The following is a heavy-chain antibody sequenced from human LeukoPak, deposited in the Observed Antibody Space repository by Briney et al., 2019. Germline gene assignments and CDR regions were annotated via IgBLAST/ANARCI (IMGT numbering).Heavy chain of an antibody. D-gene: IGHD6-13*01. CDR3: ARDFFFYYSSSWSSWFDP. Sequence: PSETLSLTCAVYGGSFSGYYWSWIRQPPGKGLEWIGSIYYSGSTYYNPSLKSRVTISVDTSKNQFSLKLSSVTAADTAVYYCARDFFFYYSSSWSSWFDPWGQGTLVTVSS. J-gene: IGHJ5*02. V-gene: IGHV4-34*01. CDR2: IYYSGST. CDR1: GGSFSGYY.